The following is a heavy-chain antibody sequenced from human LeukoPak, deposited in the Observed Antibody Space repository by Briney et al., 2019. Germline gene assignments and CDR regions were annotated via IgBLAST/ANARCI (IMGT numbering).Heavy chain of an antibody. CDR1: GFTFNTYA. CDR3: ARGRGGRYFDY. V-gene: IGHV4-34*01. CDR2: INHSGST. D-gene: IGHD3-16*01. Sequence: GSLRLSCAASGFTFNTYAMSWIRQPPGKGLEWIGEINHSGSTNYNPSLKSRVTISVDTSKNQFSLKLSSVTAADTAVYYCARGRGGRYFDYWGQGTLVTVSS. J-gene: IGHJ4*02.